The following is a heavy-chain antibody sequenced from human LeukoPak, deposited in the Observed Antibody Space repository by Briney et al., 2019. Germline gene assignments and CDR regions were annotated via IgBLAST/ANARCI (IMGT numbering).Heavy chain of an antibody. CDR3: AKWGKYCSGGSCYFDY. Sequence: GGSLRLSCVASGFTFSSNGMHWVRQAPGKGLEWVTFIQYDGSKKYYADSVKGRFTISRDNSKNTLYLQMNSLRAEDTAVYYCAKWGKYCSGGSCYFDYWGQGTLVTVSS. V-gene: IGHV3-30*02. D-gene: IGHD2-15*01. J-gene: IGHJ4*02. CDR2: IQYDGSKK. CDR1: GFTFSSNG.